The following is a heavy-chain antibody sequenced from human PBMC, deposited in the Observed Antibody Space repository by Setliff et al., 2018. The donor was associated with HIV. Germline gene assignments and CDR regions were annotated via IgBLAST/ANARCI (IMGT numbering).Heavy chain of an antibody. V-gene: IGHV4-34*01. CDR3: ARLGRAIDDGGSSVRLDF. J-gene: IGHJ4*02. D-gene: IGHD2-15*01. CDR2: INHSGAT. Sequence: SETLSLTCAVYGGSFSGYYWTWVRQSPGKGLEWIAEINHSGATNYSPSLRSRVTISIETSNTRFSLWLRSVTASDTATYYCARLGRAIDDGGSSVRLDFWGQGVLVTVSS. CDR1: GGSFSGYY.